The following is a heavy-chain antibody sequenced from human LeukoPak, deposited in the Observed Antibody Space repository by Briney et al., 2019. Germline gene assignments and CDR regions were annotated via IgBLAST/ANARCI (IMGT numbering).Heavy chain of an antibody. J-gene: IGHJ2*01. CDR3: ASRVRSSGSAWYFDL. CDR1: GYTFTSYG. CDR2: ISAYTGNT. Sequence: ASVKVSCKDSGYTFTSYGIRWVRHAPGQGLEWMGWISAYTGNTNYAQKLQGRVTMSTDTSTSTAYMEMRSLRSDATAVYYCASRVRSSGSAWYFDLWGRGTLVTVSS. D-gene: IGHD1-26*01. V-gene: IGHV1-18*01.